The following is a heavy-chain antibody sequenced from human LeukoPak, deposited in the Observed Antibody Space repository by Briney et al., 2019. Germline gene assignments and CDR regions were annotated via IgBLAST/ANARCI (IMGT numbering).Heavy chain of an antibody. CDR1: GYTLTELS. Sequence: ASVKVPCKVSGYTLTELSMHWVRQAPGKGLEWMGGFDPEDGETIYAQKFQGRVTMTEDTSTDTAYMELSSLRSEDTAVYYCATRMYSSGSYSYYFDYWGQGTLVTVSS. J-gene: IGHJ4*02. CDR2: FDPEDGET. D-gene: IGHD3-10*01. V-gene: IGHV1-24*01. CDR3: ATRMYSSGSYSYYFDY.